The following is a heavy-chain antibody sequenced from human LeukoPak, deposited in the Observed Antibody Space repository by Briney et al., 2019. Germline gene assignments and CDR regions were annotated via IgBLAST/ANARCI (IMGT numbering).Heavy chain of an antibody. V-gene: IGHV4-61*02. CDR2: IYTSGST. Sequence: MSSETLSLTCTVPGGSISSGSYYWSWIRQPAGKGLEWIGRIYTSGSTNYNPSLKSRVTISVDTSKNQFSLKLSSVTAADTAVYYCARTQLRYFDWLKRNTLDYWGQGTLVTVSS. D-gene: IGHD3-9*01. J-gene: IGHJ4*02. CDR1: GGSISSGSYY. CDR3: ARTQLRYFDWLKRNTLDY.